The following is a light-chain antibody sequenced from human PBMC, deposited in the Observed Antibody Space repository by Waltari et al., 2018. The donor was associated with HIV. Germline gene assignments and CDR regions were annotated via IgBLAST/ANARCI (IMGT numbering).Light chain of an antibody. CDR2: NNM. CDR1: SSNIGRDT. Sequence: QSVLTQPPSASGTPGQRVTISCSGGSSNIGRDTVNWYQHLPGTAPKLLIYNNMRWPSGVPDRFSGSKSGTSASLAISGLQSEDEADYYCASWDGSLNGWVFGGGTKLTVL. CDR3: ASWDGSLNGWV. J-gene: IGLJ3*02. V-gene: IGLV1-44*01.